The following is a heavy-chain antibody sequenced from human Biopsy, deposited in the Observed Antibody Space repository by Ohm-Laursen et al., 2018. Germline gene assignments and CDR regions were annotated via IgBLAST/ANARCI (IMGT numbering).Heavy chain of an antibody. CDR2: ITNSGGTV. CDR1: GFTFRDYY. D-gene: IGHD3-10*01. Sequence: SLRLSCAASGFTFRDYYMIWIRQPPGKGLEWVSYITNSGGTVYYEDSVKGRFTVSRDNAKNSLYLQMDRLRAEDTAVYYCARPPWGHAYGYYSGMDVWGQGTTVIVSS. V-gene: IGHV3-11*01. CDR3: ARPPWGHAYGYYSGMDV. J-gene: IGHJ6*02.